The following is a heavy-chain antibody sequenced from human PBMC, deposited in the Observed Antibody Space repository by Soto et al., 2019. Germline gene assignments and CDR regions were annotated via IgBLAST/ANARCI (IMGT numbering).Heavy chain of an antibody. V-gene: IGHV4-31*03. CDR2: IYYSGST. CDR3: ARGYYYGSGSPTGGFDY. CDR1: GGSISSGGHY. D-gene: IGHD3-10*01. J-gene: IGHJ4*02. Sequence: QVQLQESGPGLVKPSQTLSLTCTVSGGSISSGGHYWSWIRQHPGKGLEWIGYIYYSGSTYYNPSLKSRVTISVDTSKNQFSLKLSSVTAADTAVYYCARGYYYGSGSPTGGFDYWGQGTLVTVSS.